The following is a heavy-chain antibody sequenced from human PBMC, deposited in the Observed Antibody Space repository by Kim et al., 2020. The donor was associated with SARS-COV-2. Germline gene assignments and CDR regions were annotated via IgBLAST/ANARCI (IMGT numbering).Heavy chain of an antibody. CDR1: GGPIRAGGYY. V-gene: IGHV4-31*03. J-gene: IGHJ4*01. CDR3: ARQSHMLRAYDY. Sequence: SETLSLTCSVSGGPIRAGGYYWSWLRQLPGKGLEWIGHIYYIGSTYDNPSLTSRLSMSIDTSKSQFSLNLRSVTAADTAVYFCARQSHMLRAYDYWGQGILVTVSS. CDR2: IYYIGST. D-gene: IGHD3-10*01.